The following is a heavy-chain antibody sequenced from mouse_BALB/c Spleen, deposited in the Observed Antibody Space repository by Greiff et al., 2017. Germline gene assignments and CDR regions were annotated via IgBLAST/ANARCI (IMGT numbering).Heavy chain of an antibody. Sequence: EVKLVESGGGLVKPGGSLKLSCAASGFTFSSYTMSWVRQTPEKRLEWVATISSGGSYTYYPDSVKGRFTISRDNAKNTLYLQMSSLKSEDTAMYYCTSLYYGSSSGAMDYWGQGTSVTVSS. CDR3: TSLYYGSSSGAMDY. V-gene: IGHV5-6-4*01. CDR2: ISSGGSYT. D-gene: IGHD1-1*01. CDR1: GFTFSSYT. J-gene: IGHJ4*01.